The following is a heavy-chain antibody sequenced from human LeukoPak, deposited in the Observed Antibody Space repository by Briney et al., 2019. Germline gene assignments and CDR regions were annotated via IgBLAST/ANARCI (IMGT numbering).Heavy chain of an antibody. CDR3: ARAPYSSGWYVGY. CDR1: GFTVSSNY. V-gene: IGHV3-66*01. CDR2: IYSGGST. D-gene: IGHD6-19*01. Sequence: GGSLRLSCAASGFTVSSNYMSWVRQAPGKGLEWVSVIYSGGSTYYADSVKGRFTISRDNSKNTLYLQMNSLRAGDTAVYYCARAPYSSGWYVGYWGQGTLVTVSS. J-gene: IGHJ4*02.